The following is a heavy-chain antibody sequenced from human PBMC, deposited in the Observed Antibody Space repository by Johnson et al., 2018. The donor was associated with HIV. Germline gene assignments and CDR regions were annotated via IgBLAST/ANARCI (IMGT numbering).Heavy chain of an antibody. CDR1: GFTFSIYA. CDR2: ISASGGST. CDR3: AKDKAVGATHYFAFDI. V-gene: IGHV3-23*04. Sequence: MLLVESGGGLVQPGGSLRLSCAVSGFTFSIYAMSWVRQAPGQGLEWVSTISASGGSTYYADSVKGRFTISRDNSKDTLYLQMNSLRAEDTAVYYCAKDKAVGATHYFAFDIWGQGTMVTVSS. J-gene: IGHJ3*02. D-gene: IGHD1-26*01.